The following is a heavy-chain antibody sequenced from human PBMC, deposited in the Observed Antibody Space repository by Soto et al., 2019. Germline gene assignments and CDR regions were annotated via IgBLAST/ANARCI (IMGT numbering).Heavy chain of an antibody. CDR1: GFTFSSYG. D-gene: IGHD2-2*01. CDR3: ARDLKEYQLLFGWFDP. V-gene: IGHV3-33*01. CDR2: IWYDGSNK. J-gene: IGHJ5*02. Sequence: QVQLVESGGGVVQPGRSLRLSCAASGFTFSSYGMHWVRQAPGKGLEWVAVIWYDGSNKYYADSVKGRFTISGDNSKNTMYLQMNSLRAEDTAVYYCARDLKEYQLLFGWFDPWGQGTLVTVSS.